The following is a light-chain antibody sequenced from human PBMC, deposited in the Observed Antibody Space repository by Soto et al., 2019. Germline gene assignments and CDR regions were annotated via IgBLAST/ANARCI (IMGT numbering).Light chain of an antibody. CDR1: QSVSIN. V-gene: IGKV3D-15*03. CDR2: DTS. J-gene: IGKJ5*01. CDR3: QQCNNWPPIT. Sequence: EIVMTQSPATLSVSPGERATLSCRASQSVSINLAWYQSKPCQARRLLIYDTSLRATGIPDRFSGSESGTEFPLTISLLQSEDLAVYFGQQCNNWPPITVGQWTRLEIK.